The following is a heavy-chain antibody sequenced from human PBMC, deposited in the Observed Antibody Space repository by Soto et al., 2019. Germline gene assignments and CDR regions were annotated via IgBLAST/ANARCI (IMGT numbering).Heavy chain of an antibody. CDR2: ISGSGSTI. J-gene: IGHJ4*02. D-gene: IGHD6-19*01. V-gene: IGHV3-11*01. CDR1: GFTFSDYY. Sequence: PVGSLRLSCAASGFTFSDYYISWIRQAPGKGLEWVSYISGSGSTIYYADSVKGRFTMSRDNAKNSLYLQMNSLRAEDTAVYYCARESSGWYVDYWGQGNLVTVSS. CDR3: ARESSGWYVDY.